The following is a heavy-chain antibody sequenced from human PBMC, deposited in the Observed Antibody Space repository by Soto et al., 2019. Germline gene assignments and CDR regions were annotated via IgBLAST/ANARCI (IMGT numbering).Heavy chain of an antibody. CDR2: IYYSGST. CDR1: GGSVSSGSYY. V-gene: IGHV4-61*01. D-gene: IGHD2-15*01. Sequence: QVQLQESGPGLVKPSETLSLTCTVSGGSVSSGSYYWSWIRQPPGKGLEWIGYIYYSGSTNYNPSLKSRVTRSVDTSKNQFSLKLSSVTAADTAVYYCARDGGRWLLDYWGQGTLVTVSS. CDR3: ARDGGRWLLDY. J-gene: IGHJ4*02.